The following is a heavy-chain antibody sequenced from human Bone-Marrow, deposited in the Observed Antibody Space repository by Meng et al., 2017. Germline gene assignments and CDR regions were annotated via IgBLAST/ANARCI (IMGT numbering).Heavy chain of an antibody. D-gene: IGHD4-17*01. V-gene: IGHV3-7*01. CDR1: RFTFSSYW. CDR2: IIQDGSEK. J-gene: IGHJ6*02. Sequence: GGSLRLSCAASRFTFSSYWMGWVRQAPGKGLEWVANIIQDGSEKYYVDSVKGRFTISRDNVKNSLYLQMNSPRAEDTAVYYCARENGDSTTVYGMDVWGQGTTVTVSS. CDR3: ARENGDSTTVYGMDV.